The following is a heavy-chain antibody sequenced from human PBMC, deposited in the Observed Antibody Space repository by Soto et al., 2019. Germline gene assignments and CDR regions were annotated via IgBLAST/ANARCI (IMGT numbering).Heavy chain of an antibody. D-gene: IGHD2-21*02. CDR1: GYTFTGYY. Sequence: ASVKVSCKASGYTFTGYYVLWVRQAPGQGPECMGWINPYTGGTNYAQKFQGRVTMTRDTSISTAHMELSKSISDDTAVYYCATQFHHCGGDCYRGPYFGMDVWGQGTTVTVSS. V-gene: IGHV1-2*02. CDR3: ATQFHHCGGDCYRGPYFGMDV. CDR2: INPYTGGT. J-gene: IGHJ6*02.